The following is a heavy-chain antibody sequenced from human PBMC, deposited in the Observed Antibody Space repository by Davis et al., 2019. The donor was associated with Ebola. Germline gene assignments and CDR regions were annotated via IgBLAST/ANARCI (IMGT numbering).Heavy chain of an antibody. J-gene: IGHJ6*02. CDR1: GFTFSSYA. V-gene: IGHV3-23*01. CDR3: AKDVYGGYYYYGMDV. D-gene: IGHD5/OR15-5a*01. CDR2: ISGSGGST. Sequence: GESLKISCAASGFTFSSYAMSWVRQAPGKGLEWVSAISGSGGSTYYADSVKGRFTISRDNSKNTLYLQMNSLRAEDTAVYYCAKDVYGGYYYYGMDVWGQGTTVTVSS.